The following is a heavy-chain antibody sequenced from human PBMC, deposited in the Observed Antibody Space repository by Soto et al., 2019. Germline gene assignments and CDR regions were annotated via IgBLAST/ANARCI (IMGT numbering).Heavy chain of an antibody. V-gene: IGHV1-2*02. CDR3: ARESGGATATLDYYYFYMDV. D-gene: IGHD5-12*01. CDR2: INPNGGVT. Sequence: ASVKVSCKTSGDSFNDYYIHWVRQAPGQGLEWMGWINPNGGVTKYAQKFQGRVTVTRDTSIRTVYMELSSLRSDDTAVYYCARESGGATATLDYYYFYMDVWGIGTTVTVSS. J-gene: IGHJ6*03. CDR1: GDSFNDYY.